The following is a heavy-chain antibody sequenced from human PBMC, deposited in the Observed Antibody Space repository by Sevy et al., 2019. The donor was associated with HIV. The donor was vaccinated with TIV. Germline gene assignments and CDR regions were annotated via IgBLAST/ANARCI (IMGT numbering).Heavy chain of an antibody. CDR2: IYYSGST. D-gene: IGHD3-16*01. Sequence: SETLSLTCTVSGGSFSSGSYYWSWIRQPPGKGLEWIGDIYYSGSTNYNPSPKSRVTISLDTSRDHFSLKMTSVTTADTAVYYCARDDPVMNAFDIWGQGTMVTVSS. V-gene: IGHV4-61*03. CDR1: GGSFSSGSYY. CDR3: ARDDPVMNAFDI. J-gene: IGHJ3*02.